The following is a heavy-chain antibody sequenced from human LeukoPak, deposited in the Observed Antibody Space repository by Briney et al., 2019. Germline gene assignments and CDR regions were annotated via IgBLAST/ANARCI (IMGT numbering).Heavy chain of an antibody. CDR2: ISSSGSTI. V-gene: IGHV3-48*03. D-gene: IGHD5-18*01. J-gene: IGHJ6*03. CDR1: GFTFSSYE. Sequence: PGGSLRLSCAASGFTFSSYEMNWVRQAPGKGLEWVSYISSSGSTIYYADSVKGRFTISRDNAKNSLYLQMNSLRAEDTAVYYCAKSSDIQLWFIRYYYYYMDVWGKGTTVTISS. CDR3: AKSSDIQLWFIRYYYYYMDV.